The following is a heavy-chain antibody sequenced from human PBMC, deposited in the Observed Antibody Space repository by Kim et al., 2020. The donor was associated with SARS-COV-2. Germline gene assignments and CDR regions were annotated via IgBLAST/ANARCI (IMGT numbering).Heavy chain of an antibody. CDR2: MNPNSGNT. D-gene: IGHD3-22*01. CDR3: ARGLLRTMIVVVITTYYYYGMDV. CDR1: GYTFTSYD. V-gene: IGHV1-8*02. Sequence: ASVKVSCKASGYTFTSYDINWVRQATGQGLEWMGWMNPNSGNTGYAQKFQGRVTMTRNTSISTAYMELSNLRSEDTAVYYCARGLLRTMIVVVITTYYYYGMDVWGQGTTVTVSS. J-gene: IGHJ6*02.